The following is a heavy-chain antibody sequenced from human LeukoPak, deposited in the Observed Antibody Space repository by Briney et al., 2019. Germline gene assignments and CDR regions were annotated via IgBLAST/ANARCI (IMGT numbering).Heavy chain of an antibody. D-gene: IGHD2-15*01. CDR2: INPDGSET. Sequence: GGSLRLSCAASGFTFSRSWMSWVRQAPGKGLDWVANINPDGSETNYMDSVKGRFTIARDNAMNSLYLQMNSLSAEDTSLYYCVRGGGSSNHFASWGQGALVTVSS. CDR1: GFTFSRSW. J-gene: IGHJ4*02. V-gene: IGHV3-7*01. CDR3: VRGGGSSNHFAS.